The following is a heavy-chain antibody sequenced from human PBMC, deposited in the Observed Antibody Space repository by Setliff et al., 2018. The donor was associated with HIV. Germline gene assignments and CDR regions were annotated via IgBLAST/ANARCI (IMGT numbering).Heavy chain of an antibody. CDR3: IIAYSSGWLAPMGFDS. Sequence: PSETLSLTCTVSGGSISSYYWSWIRQPPGKGLEWIGHIYSTGSTRYNPSLESRATISVDTSKNQFSLKLSSVTAADTAVYYCIIAYSSGWLAPMGFDSWGQGTLVTVSS. V-gene: IGHV4-4*08. CDR1: GGSISSYY. J-gene: IGHJ4*02. D-gene: IGHD6-19*01. CDR2: IYSTGST.